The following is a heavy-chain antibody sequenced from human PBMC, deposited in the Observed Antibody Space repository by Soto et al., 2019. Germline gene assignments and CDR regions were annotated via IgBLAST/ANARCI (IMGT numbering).Heavy chain of an antibody. CDR2: IYHSGST. J-gene: IGHJ4*02. CDR1: GGSISSGGYS. CDR3: ASLGRNFDY. V-gene: IGHV4-30-2*01. Sequence: SETLSLTCAVSGGSISSGGYSWSWIRQPPGKGLEWIGYIYHSGSTYYNPSLKSRVIISVDRSKNQFSLKLSSVTAADTAVYYCASLGRNFDYWGQGTLVTVSS.